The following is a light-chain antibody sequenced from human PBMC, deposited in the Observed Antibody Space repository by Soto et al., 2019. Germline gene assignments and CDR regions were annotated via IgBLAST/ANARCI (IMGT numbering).Light chain of an antibody. Sequence: DIQMTQSPSTLSASVGDRVSITCRASQSVTSRLAWYQQKLGEAPKLLIYDASSLETGAQSRLSGSRSGTEFTISISSLQPDDFATYFCQQYYDYPYTFGQGTKLEIK. CDR2: DAS. CDR3: QQYYDYPYT. CDR1: QSVTSR. J-gene: IGKJ2*01. V-gene: IGKV1-5*01.